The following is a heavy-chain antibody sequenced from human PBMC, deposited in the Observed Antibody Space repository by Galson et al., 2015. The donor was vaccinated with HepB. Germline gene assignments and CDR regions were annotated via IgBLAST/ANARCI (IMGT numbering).Heavy chain of an antibody. CDR3: AYLEASRDAFDI. J-gene: IGHJ3*02. CDR2: ISYDGSNK. D-gene: IGHD1-1*01. CDR1: GFTFSSYG. Sequence: SLRLSCAASGFTFSSYGMHWVRQAPGKGLEWVAVISYDGSNKYYADSVKGRFTISRDNSKNTLYLQMNSLRAEDTAVYYCAYLEASRDAFDIWGQGTMVTVSS. V-gene: IGHV3-30*03.